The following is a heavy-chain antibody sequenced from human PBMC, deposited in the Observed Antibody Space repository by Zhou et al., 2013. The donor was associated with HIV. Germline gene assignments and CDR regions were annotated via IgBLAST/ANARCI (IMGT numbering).Heavy chain of an antibody. CDR2: IFPGDSDV. J-gene: IGHJ3*02. D-gene: IGHD3-16*01. CDR3: VRRYMIGTSVIFDGFDI. CDR1: GYNFNNYW. V-gene: IGHV5-51*01. Sequence: EVQLVQSGAEVRKPGESLKMSCQGSGYNFNNYWIGWVRQMPGKGLEWMALIFPGDSDVRYGPSFQGRVTISVDKSIRTAFLQWHSLRASDTAIYYCVRRYMIGTSVIFDGFDIWGQGTMVTVSS.